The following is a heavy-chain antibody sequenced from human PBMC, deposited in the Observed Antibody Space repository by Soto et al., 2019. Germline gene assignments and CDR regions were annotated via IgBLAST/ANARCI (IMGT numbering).Heavy chain of an antibody. J-gene: IGHJ2*01. CDR1: GGPISSSSYY. CDR2: IYYTGYT. V-gene: IGHV4-39*01. CDR3: ARSAIATHWFFDL. D-gene: IGHD5-18*01. Sequence: KPSETLSLTCPVSGGPISSSSYYWGWIRQAPGKGLEWLGTIYYTGYTYHNPSLKSHVTISVDTSKNQFSLKWTSVTAADTALYYCARSAIATHWFFDLWGRGPLVTVSS.